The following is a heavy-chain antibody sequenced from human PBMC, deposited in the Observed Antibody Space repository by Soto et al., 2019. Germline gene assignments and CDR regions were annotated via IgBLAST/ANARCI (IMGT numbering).Heavy chain of an antibody. CDR3: AREDIVLVPAASYYYYYGMDV. Sequence: ASVKVSCKASGYTFTSYYMLWVRQAPGQGLEWMGWMNPNSGNTGYAQKFQGRVTMTRNTSISTAYMELSSLRSEDTAVYYCAREDIVLVPAASYYYYYGMDVWGQGTTVTVS. D-gene: IGHD2-2*01. CDR1: GYTFTSYY. V-gene: IGHV1-8*02. J-gene: IGHJ6*02. CDR2: MNPNSGNT.